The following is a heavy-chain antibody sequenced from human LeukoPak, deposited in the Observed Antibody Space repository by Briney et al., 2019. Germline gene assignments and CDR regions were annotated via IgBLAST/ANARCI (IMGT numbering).Heavy chain of an antibody. CDR1: GGSISSSSYY. D-gene: IGHD2-15*01. CDR3: AIHCSGGSCYSAANWFDP. Sequence: PSETLSLTCTVSGGSISSSSYYWGWIRQPPGKGLEWIGSLYYSGSTYYNPSLKSRVTISVDTSKNQFSLKLSSVTAADTAVYYCAIHCSGGSCYSAANWFDPWGQGTLVTVSS. CDR2: LYYSGST. J-gene: IGHJ5*02. V-gene: IGHV4-39*01.